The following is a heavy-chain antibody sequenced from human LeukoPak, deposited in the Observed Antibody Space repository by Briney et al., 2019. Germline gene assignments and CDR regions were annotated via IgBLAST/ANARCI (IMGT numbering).Heavy chain of an antibody. D-gene: IGHD4-23*01. J-gene: IGHJ1*01. CDR3: ARGVNPSLLKAEYFQH. V-gene: IGHV1-2*02. Sequence: ASVKVSCKASGYTFSGYYMHWVRQAPGQGLEWMGWINPNSGGTNYAQKFQGRITMTRDTSISTAYMELSRLRSDDTAVYYCARGVNPSLLKAEYFQHWGQGTLVTVSS. CDR1: GYTFSGYY. CDR2: INPNSGGT.